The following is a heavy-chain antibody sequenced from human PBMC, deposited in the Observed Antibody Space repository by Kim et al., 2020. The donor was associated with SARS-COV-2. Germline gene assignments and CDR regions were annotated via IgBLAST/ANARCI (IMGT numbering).Heavy chain of an antibody. CDR2: IIPIFGTA. CDR3: AREGDIVVVPAAMSMSGHYYYYGMDV. J-gene: IGHJ6*02. D-gene: IGHD2-2*01. CDR1: GGTFSSYA. V-gene: IGHV1-69*13. Sequence: SVKVSCKASGGTFSSYAISWVRQAPGQGLEWMRGIIPIFGTANYAQKFQGRVTITADESTSTAYMELSSLRSEDTAVYYCAREGDIVVVPAAMSMSGHYYYYGMDVWGQGTTVTVSS.